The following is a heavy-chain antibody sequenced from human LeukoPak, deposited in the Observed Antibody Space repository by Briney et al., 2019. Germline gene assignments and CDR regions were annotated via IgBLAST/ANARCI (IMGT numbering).Heavy chain of an antibody. CDR3: ARDSTDDDYYFNY. CDR1: GGSISSYY. D-gene: IGHD3-3*01. V-gene: IGHV4-59*01. CDR2: IYYSGST. Sequence: PETLSLTCTVSGGSISSYYWSWIRQPPGKGLEWIGYIYYSGSTNYNPSLKSRVTISVDTSKNQFSLKLSSVTAADTAVYYCARDSTDDDYYFNYWGQGTLVTVSS. J-gene: IGHJ4*02.